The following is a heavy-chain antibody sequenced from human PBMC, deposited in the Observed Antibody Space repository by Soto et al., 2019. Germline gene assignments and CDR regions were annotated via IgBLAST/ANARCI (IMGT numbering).Heavy chain of an antibody. D-gene: IGHD2-15*01. CDR3: ARSAVVAAHFDY. V-gene: IGHV4-30-4*01. Sequence: SETLSLTCTVSGGSISSGDYYWSWIRQPPGKGLEWIGYIYYSGSTYYNPSLKSRVTISVDTSKNQFSLKLSSVTAADTAVYYCARSAVVAAHFDYWGQGTLVTVSS. CDR1: GGSISSGDYY. CDR2: IYYSGST. J-gene: IGHJ4*02.